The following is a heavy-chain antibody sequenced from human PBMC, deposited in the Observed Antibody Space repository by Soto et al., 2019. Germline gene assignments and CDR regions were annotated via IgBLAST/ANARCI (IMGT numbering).Heavy chain of an antibody. Sequence: GGSLRLSCAASGFTFSSYAMHWVRQAPGKGLEWVAVISYDGSNKYYADSVKGRFTISRDNSKNTLYLQMNSLRAEDTAVYYCAREFSSTSYYYYYGMDVWGQGTTVTVSS. V-gene: IGHV3-30-3*01. CDR2: ISYDGSNK. CDR3: AREFSSTSYYYYYGMDV. J-gene: IGHJ6*02. CDR1: GFTFSSYA. D-gene: IGHD2-2*01.